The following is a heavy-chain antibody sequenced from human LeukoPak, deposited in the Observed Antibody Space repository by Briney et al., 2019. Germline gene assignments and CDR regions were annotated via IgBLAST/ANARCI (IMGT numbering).Heavy chain of an antibody. Sequence: PGGSLRLSCAASGLTFSSYGMHWVRQAPGKGLEWLAVIWFDGSNKYYADSVKGRFAISRDNSQNTLFLQMNSLRAEDTAVYYCATSSGGSSHDYFDYWGQGTLVTVSS. D-gene: IGHD1-26*01. CDR3: ATSSGGSSHDYFDY. CDR1: GLTFSSYG. V-gene: IGHV3-33*01. CDR2: IWFDGSNK. J-gene: IGHJ4*02.